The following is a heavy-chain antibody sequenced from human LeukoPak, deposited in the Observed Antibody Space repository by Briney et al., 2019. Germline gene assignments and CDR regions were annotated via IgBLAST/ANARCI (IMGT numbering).Heavy chain of an antibody. Sequence: TLSLTCTVSGGSIRSGGYYWSWIRQPPGKGLEWIGYIYHSGGTYYNPSLESRVTISVDKSKNQFSLKLNSVTAADTAVYYCARSYSSGPNDYWGQGTLVTVSS. CDR1: GGSIRSGGYY. J-gene: IGHJ4*02. CDR3: ARSYSSGPNDY. D-gene: IGHD6-19*01. V-gene: IGHV4-30-2*01. CDR2: IYHSGGT.